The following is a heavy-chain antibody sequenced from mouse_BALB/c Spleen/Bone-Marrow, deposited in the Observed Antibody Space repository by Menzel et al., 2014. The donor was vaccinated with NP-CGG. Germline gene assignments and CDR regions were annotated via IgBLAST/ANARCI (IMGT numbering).Heavy chain of an antibody. D-gene: IGHD2-4*01. CDR3: ARVYDYDEYFDV. CDR2: ISYDGSN. Sequence: VQLQQSGPGLVKPSQSLSLTCSVTGYSITSGYYWHWIRQFPGNKLEWMGYISYDGSNNYNPSLKNRISITRDTSKNQFFLKLNSVTTEDTATYYCARVYDYDEYFDVWGAGTTVTVSS. V-gene: IGHV3-6*02. J-gene: IGHJ1*01. CDR1: GYSITSGYY.